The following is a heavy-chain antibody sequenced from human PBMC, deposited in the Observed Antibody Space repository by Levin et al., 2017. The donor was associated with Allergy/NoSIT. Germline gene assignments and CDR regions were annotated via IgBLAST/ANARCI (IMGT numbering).Heavy chain of an antibody. CDR3: AARITMVQGVSR. Sequence: QTLSLTCTFSGFSLSTSGVGVGWIRQPPGKALEWLALIYWDDDKRYSPSLKSRLTITKDTSKNQVVLTMTNMDPVDTATYYCAARITMVQGVSRWGQGTLVTVSS. D-gene: IGHD3-10*01. V-gene: IGHV2-5*02. J-gene: IGHJ4*02. CDR2: IYWDDDK. CDR1: GFSLSTSGVG.